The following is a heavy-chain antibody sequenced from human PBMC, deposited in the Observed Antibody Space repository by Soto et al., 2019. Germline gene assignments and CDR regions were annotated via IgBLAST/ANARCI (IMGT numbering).Heavy chain of an antibody. J-gene: IGHJ4*02. CDR3: TRAAWFPYLSFY. V-gene: IGHV3-48*03. Sequence: AGGSLRLSCAASGFTFSRFELHWVRQAPGKGLEWNSYISSSGSTAYYASSVEGRFTISRDNANNSVYLQMDSLRAEDTALYYCTRAAWFPYLSFYWGQGGLVTVSS. D-gene: IGHD3-10*01. CDR2: ISSSGSTA. CDR1: GFTFSRFE.